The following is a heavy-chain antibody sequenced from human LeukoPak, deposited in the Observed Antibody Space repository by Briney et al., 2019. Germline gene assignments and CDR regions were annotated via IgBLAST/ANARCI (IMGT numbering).Heavy chain of an antibody. CDR2: IYYSGST. Sequence: PSETLSLTCTVSGGSISSYYWSWIRQPPGKGLEWIGYIYYSGSTNYNPSLKSRVTISVDTSKNQFSLKLSSVTAADTAVYYCARVPSYYDSSGYYSLFLGVFDYWGQGTLVTVSS. CDR1: GGSISSYY. CDR3: ARVPSYYDSSGYYSLFLGVFDY. D-gene: IGHD3-22*01. J-gene: IGHJ4*02. V-gene: IGHV4-59*01.